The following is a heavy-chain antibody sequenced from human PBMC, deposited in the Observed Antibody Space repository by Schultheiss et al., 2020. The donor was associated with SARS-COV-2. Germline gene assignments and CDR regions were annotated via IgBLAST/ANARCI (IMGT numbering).Heavy chain of an antibody. CDR1: GFIFSDYN. J-gene: IGHJ4*02. V-gene: IGHV3-21*01. D-gene: IGHD3-22*01. Sequence: GGSLRLSCAASGFIFSDYNMNWVRQAPGKGLEWISSISSGSSYIHYADSVKGRFTISRDNAKNSLYLQMNSLRAEDTAVYYCARGADYYDSSGYYPVYGYWGQGTLVTVSS. CDR3: ARGADYYDSSGYYPVYGY. CDR2: ISSGSSYI.